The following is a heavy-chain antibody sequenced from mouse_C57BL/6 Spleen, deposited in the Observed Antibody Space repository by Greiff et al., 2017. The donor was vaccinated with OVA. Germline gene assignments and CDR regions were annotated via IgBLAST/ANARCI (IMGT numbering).Heavy chain of an antibody. Sequence: QVQLQQPGAELVMPGASVKLSCKASGYTFTSYWMHWVKQRPGQGLEWIGEIDPSDSYTNYNQKFKGKSTLTVDKSSSTAYMQLSSLTSEDSAVYYCARRTAQSTVDDWGQGTTLTVSS. CDR3: ARRTAQSTVDD. D-gene: IGHD3-2*02. CDR2: IDPSDSYT. CDR1: GYTFTSYW. J-gene: IGHJ2*01. V-gene: IGHV1-69*01.